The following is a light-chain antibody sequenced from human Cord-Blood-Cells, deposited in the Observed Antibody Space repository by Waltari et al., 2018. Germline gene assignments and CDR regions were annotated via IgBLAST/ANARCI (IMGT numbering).Light chain of an antibody. V-gene: IGLV2-8*01. Sequence: QSALTQPPSASGSPGQSVTTSCTGTSSDVGGYNYVSWYQQHPGKAPTLMIYEVSKRPSGVPDRFSGSKSGNTASLTVSGLQAEDEADYYCSSYAGSNNLVFGGGTKLTVL. CDR2: EVS. J-gene: IGLJ2*01. CDR3: SSYAGSNNLV. CDR1: SSDVGGYNY.